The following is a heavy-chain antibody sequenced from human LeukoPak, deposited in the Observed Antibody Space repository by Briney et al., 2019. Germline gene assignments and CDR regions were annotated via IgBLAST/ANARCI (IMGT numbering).Heavy chain of an antibody. CDR1: GGSFSGYY. CDR2: INHSGST. Sequence: SETLSLTCAVYGGSFSGYYWSWIRQPPGKGLEWIGEINHSGSTNYNPSLKSRVTISVDTSKNQFSLKLSSVTAADTAVYYCARVRSSSWYSTKYYYYMDVWGKGTTVTVSS. J-gene: IGHJ6*03. D-gene: IGHD6-13*01. CDR3: ARVRSSSWYSTKYYYYMDV. V-gene: IGHV4-34*01.